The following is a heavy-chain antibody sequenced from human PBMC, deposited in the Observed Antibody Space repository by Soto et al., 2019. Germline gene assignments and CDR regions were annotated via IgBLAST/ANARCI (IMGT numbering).Heavy chain of an antibody. Sequence: ESLTISFTGSGYSFTNFWIGLVRQMPGKGLEWMGIVYPGDSESIYSPSFQGQVTISVDKSISTSYLQWSSLKASDTAMYYCERSLGYCSGGTCVADYFDYWGQGTLVTVYS. CDR1: GYSFTNFW. D-gene: IGHD2-15*01. V-gene: IGHV5-51*01. CDR3: ERSLGYCSGGTCVADYFDY. J-gene: IGHJ4*02. CDR2: VYPGDSES.